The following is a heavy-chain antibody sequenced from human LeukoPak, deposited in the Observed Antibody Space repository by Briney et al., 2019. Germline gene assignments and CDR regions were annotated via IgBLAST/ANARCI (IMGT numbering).Heavy chain of an antibody. CDR2: IKHDGSEK. V-gene: IGHV3-7*01. CDR1: GFTFSSYW. Sequence: GGSLRLSCAASGFTFSSYWMNWVRQAPGKGLEWVANIKHDGSEKYYVDSMKGRFTISRDNAKKSLYLQMNSLRAEDTAVYYCTRDQTPYYWGQGTLVTVSS. J-gene: IGHJ4*02. CDR3: TRDQTPYY.